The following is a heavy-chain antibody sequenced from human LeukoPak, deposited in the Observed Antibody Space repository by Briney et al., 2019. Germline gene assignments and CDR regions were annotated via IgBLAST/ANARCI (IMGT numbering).Heavy chain of an antibody. J-gene: IGHJ4*02. D-gene: IGHD3-22*01. V-gene: IGHV3-53*01. CDR3: ARDTYYYDSSGYYYPGGCDY. Sequence: GGSLRLSCAASGFTVSSNYMSWVRQAPGKGLEWVSVIYSGGSTYYADSVKGRFTISRDNSKNTLYLQMNSLRAEDTAVYYCARDTYYYDSSGYYYPGGCDYWGQGTLVTVSS. CDR2: IYSGGST. CDR1: GFTVSSNY.